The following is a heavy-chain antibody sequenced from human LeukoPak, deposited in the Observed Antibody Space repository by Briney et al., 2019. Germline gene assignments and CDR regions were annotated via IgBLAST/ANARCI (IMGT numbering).Heavy chain of an antibody. CDR1: GFTFSNFG. CDR3: ARNDYDILTGYYTTYFDY. Sequence: GGSLRLSCTASGFTFSNFGMHWVRQAPGKGLEWVAVIAHHGGIQRYEDSVKGRFTISRDNSRDTLYLQMDRLRAEDTAVYYCARNDYDILTGYYTTYFDYWGQGTLVTVSS. CDR2: IAHHGGIQ. J-gene: IGHJ4*02. D-gene: IGHD3-9*01. V-gene: IGHV3-30*03.